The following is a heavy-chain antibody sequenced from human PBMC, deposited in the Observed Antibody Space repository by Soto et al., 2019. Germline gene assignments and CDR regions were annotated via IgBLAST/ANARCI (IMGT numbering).Heavy chain of an antibody. CDR1: GFIFNIYG. CDR2: ISYDGRSK. V-gene: IGHV3-30*18. CDR3: AKDTFAYCSGGSCLYYYGMDV. J-gene: IGHJ6*02. Sequence: QAQLVESGGGAVQPGRSLRLSCAAPGFIFNIYGMHWVRQAPGKGLEWVAVISYDGRSKYYADSVKGRFTVSRDNSNDTVYRQLNSLRAEDTAVYYCAKDTFAYCSGGSCLYYYGMDVWGQGTTVTVSS. D-gene: IGHD2-15*01.